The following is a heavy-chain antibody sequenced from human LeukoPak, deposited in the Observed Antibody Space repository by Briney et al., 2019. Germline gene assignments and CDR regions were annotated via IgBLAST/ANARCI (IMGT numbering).Heavy chain of an antibody. D-gene: IGHD3-3*01. CDR1: GFTFSSYS. V-gene: IGHV3-21*01. CDR3: ARDHPVLRFLEWSGDLGY. CDR2: ISSSSSYI. J-gene: IGHJ4*02. Sequence: GGSLRLSCTASGFTFSSYSMNWVRQAPGKGLEWVSSISSSSSYIYYADSVKGRFTISRDNAKNSLYLQMNSLRAEDTAVYYCARDHPVLRFLEWSGDLGYWGQGTLVTVSS.